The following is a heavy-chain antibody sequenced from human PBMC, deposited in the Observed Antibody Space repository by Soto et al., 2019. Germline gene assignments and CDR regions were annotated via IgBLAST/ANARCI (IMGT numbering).Heavy chain of an antibody. CDR3: AKDVGSFSNYYGMDV. CDR1: GFTFSTYG. J-gene: IGHJ6*02. CDR2: LSYDGSNK. V-gene: IGHV3-30*18. Sequence: AGGSLRLSCAASGFTFSTYGMHWVRQAPGKGLEWVAVLSYDGSNKYYADSVKGRFTISRDNSKNTLYLQMNSLRAEDTAVYYCAKDVGSFSNYYGMDVWGQGTTVTVSS. D-gene: IGHD3-10*01.